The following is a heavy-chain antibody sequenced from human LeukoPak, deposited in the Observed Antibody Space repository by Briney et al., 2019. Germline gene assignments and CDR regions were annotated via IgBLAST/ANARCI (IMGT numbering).Heavy chain of an antibody. CDR1: GFTFSTSD. CDR3: AKGAGFDYVWKKSRYFDY. Sequence: GASVKVSCKASGFTFSTSDIFWVRQAPGQGLEYMGWINVNEVHADYAQNFQGRISMFIDTSTNTAYMELAGLKSNDTAVYYCAKGAGFDYVWKKSRYFDYWGQGTLVTVSS. V-gene: IGHV1-18*01. CDR2: INVNEVHA. D-gene: IGHD3-16*01. J-gene: IGHJ4*02.